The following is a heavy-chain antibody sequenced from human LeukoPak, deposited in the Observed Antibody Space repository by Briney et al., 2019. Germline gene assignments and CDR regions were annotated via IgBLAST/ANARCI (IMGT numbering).Heavy chain of an antibody. CDR2: IRYDGSNK. J-gene: IGHJ4*02. CDR1: GFTFSSYD. V-gene: IGHV3-30*02. D-gene: IGHD3-10*01. Sequence: PGGSLRLSCAASGFTFSSYDMHWVRQAPGKGLEWVAFIRYDGSNKYYADSVKGRFTISRDNSKNTLYLQMNSLRAEDTAVYYCAKDLEILWFGELGYFDYWGQGTLVTVSS. CDR3: AKDLEILWFGELGYFDY.